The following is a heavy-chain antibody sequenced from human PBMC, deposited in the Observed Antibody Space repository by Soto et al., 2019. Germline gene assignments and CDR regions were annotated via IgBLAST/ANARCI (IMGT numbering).Heavy chain of an antibody. J-gene: IGHJ4*02. Sequence: QVQLVESGGGVVQPGRSLRLSCAASGFTFSRYGMHWVRQAPGKGLEWVAVIWYDGSNKYYADSVKGRFTISRDNSKNTLYLQMKSWGAEDRAVYSCARSISSWVLDYWGQEPLVPVPS. D-gene: IGHD6-13*01. CDR2: IWYDGSNK. CDR3: ARSISSWVLDY. V-gene: IGHV3-33*01. CDR1: GFTFSRYG.